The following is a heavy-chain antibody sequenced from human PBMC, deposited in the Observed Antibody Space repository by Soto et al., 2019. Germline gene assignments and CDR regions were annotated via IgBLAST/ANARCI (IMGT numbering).Heavy chain of an antibody. CDR2: IYYSGST. D-gene: IGHD6-13*01. Sequence: SETLSLTCTVSGGSIISSSYYWGWIRQPPGKGLEWIGSIYYSGSTYYNPSLKSRVTISVDTSKNQFSLKLSSVTAADTAVYYCARQAQEGSSPLVDAFDIWGQGTMVTVSS. J-gene: IGHJ3*02. CDR3: ARQAQEGSSPLVDAFDI. V-gene: IGHV4-39*01. CDR1: GGSIISSSYY.